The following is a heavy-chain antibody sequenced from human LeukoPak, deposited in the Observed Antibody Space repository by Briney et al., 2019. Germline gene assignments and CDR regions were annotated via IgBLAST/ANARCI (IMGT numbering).Heavy chain of an antibody. CDR1: GFTFSDYY. Sequence: GGSLRLSCAASGFTFSDYYMSWIRQAPGKGLEWVSYISSSGSTIYYADSVKGRFTISRDNAKNSLYLQMNSLRAEDTAVYYCAKTLGAPAEYFHLWGQGTLVTVSS. J-gene: IGHJ1*01. CDR3: AKTLGAPAEYFHL. V-gene: IGHV3-11*04. D-gene: IGHD3-10*01. CDR2: ISSSGSTI.